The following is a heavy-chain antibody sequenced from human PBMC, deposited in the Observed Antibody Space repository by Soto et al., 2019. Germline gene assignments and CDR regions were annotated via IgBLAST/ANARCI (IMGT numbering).Heavy chain of an antibody. D-gene: IGHD1-1*01. J-gene: IGHJ5*02. CDR2: IYATGTT. Sequence: QVQLQASGPGLVKPSETLSLTCTVSGASISGFYWSWIRKSAGKGLEWIGRIYATGTTDYNPSLKSRVMMSVDTAKKQFSLKLRSVTAADTAVYYCVRDGTKTLRDWFDPWGQVISVTVAS. V-gene: IGHV4-4*07. CDR3: VRDGTKTLRDWFDP. CDR1: GASISGFY.